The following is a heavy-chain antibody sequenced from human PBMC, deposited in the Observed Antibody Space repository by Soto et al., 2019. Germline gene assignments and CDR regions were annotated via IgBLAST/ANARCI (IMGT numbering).Heavy chain of an antibody. CDR1: GGSISSSSYY. D-gene: IGHD3-22*01. V-gene: IGHV4-39*01. CDR2: IYYSGST. CDR3: ARGPKRTMIVAPLRVAAWFDP. Sequence: SETLSLTCTVSGGSISSSSYYWGWIRQPPGKGLEWIGSIYYSGSTYYNPSLKSRVTISVDTSKNQFSLKLSSVTAADTAVYYCARGPKRTMIVAPLRVAAWFDPWGQGTLVTVSS. J-gene: IGHJ5*02.